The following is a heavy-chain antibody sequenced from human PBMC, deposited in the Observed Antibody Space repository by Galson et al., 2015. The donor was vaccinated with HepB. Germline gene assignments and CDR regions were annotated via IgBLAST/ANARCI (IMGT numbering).Heavy chain of an antibody. J-gene: IGHJ4*02. V-gene: IGHV4-4*02. CDR3: ARGGTGSFDY. Sequence: ETLSLTCAVSGDSITNDNWWTWVRQPPGKGLEWIGEIYHSGSTNSKPSLKSRVTISVDKSKNLFSLKLTSVTAADTATYYCARGGTGSFDYWGQGILVTVSS. CDR1: GDSITNDNW. D-gene: IGHD3-10*01. CDR2: IYHSGST.